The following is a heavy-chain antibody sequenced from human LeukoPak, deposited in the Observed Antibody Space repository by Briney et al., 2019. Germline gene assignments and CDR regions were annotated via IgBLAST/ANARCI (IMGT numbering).Heavy chain of an antibody. J-gene: IGHJ4*02. CDR1: GFTFRSYW. Sequence: GGSLRLSCAASGFTFRSYWMSWVRQAPGKGLAWVANINADGSETYYVDSVKGRFAISRDNARNSLYLHMNSLRAEDTALYYCARDPDPGTADYWGQGTLVTVSS. CDR3: ARDPDPGTADY. CDR2: INADGSET. D-gene: IGHD1-7*01. V-gene: IGHV3-7*01.